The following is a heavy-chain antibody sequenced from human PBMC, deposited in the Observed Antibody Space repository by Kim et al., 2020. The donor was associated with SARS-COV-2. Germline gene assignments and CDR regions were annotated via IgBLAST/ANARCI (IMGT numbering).Heavy chain of an antibody. CDR3: TSFSIAAAGTKRNWFDP. CDR1: GGSISSSSYY. V-gene: IGHV4-39*01. CDR2: IYYSGST. D-gene: IGHD6-13*01. Sequence: SETLSLTCTVSGGSISSSSYYWGWIRQPPGKGLEWIGSIYYSGSTYYNPSLKSRVTISVDTSKNQFSLKLSSVTAADTAVYYCTSFSIAAAGTKRNWFDPWGQGTLVTVSS. J-gene: IGHJ5*02.